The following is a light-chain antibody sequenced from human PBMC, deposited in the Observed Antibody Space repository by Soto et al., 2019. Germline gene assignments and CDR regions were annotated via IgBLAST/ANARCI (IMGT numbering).Light chain of an antibody. CDR2: DAS. J-gene: IGKJ1*01. CDR3: QQYNNWPS. Sequence: EIVLTQSPATLSLSPGGRATVSCRASQSVGYHLAWYQQKPGQAPRLLIYDASNRATGIPARFSGSGSGTDFTLAISSLEPEDFAVYFCQQYNNWPSFGQGTKVDIK. V-gene: IGKV3-11*01. CDR1: QSVGYH.